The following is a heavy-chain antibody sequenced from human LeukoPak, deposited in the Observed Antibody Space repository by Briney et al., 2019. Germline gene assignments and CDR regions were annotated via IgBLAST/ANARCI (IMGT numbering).Heavy chain of an antibody. CDR3: ATGASAIYSSGVVFDY. V-gene: IGHV3-74*01. CDR1: GFSISGYW. D-gene: IGHD6-19*01. Sequence: PGGSLRLSCAASGFSISGYWMHWVRQAPGKGLVWFSRINSDGSSTNYADSMKGRFTISRDNAKNTVYLQLNSLRAEDTAFYYCATGASAIYSSGVVFDYWGQGTLVTVSS. CDR2: INSDGSST. J-gene: IGHJ4*02.